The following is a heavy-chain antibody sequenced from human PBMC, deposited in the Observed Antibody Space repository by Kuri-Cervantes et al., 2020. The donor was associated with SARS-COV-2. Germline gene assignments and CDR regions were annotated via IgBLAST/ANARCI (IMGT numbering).Heavy chain of an antibody. V-gene: IGHV4-4*07. D-gene: IGHD3-9*01. J-gene: IGHJ5*02. CDR3: ARDTYYDILTGYSPLGFDP. CDR2: IYTSGST. Sequence: GSLRLSCTVSGGSISSYYWSWIRQPAGKGLEWIGRIYTSGSTNYNPSLKSRVTMSVDTSKNQFSLKLSSVTAADMAVYYCARDTYYDILTGYSPLGFDPWGQGTLVTVSS. CDR1: GGSISSYY.